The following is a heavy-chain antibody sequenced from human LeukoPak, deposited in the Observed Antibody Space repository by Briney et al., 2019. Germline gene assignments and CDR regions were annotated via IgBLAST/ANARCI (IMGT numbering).Heavy chain of an antibody. J-gene: IGHJ4*02. CDR3: ASTGYCIGGSCYSNYFDH. CDR1: GVSITSYY. Sequence: SETLSLTCTVSGVSITSYYWSWIRQPPGKGLEWVGYIYFSGSTNYNPSLKSRVTVSLDTTKNQVSLKLSSVSAADTAVYYCASTGYCIGGSCYSNYFDHWGQGTLVTVSS. D-gene: IGHD2-15*01. CDR2: IYFSGST. V-gene: IGHV4-59*08.